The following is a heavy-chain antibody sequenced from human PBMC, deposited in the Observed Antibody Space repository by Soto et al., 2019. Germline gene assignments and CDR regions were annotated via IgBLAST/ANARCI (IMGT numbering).Heavy chain of an antibody. Sequence: VQLVESGGGVVQPGRSLRLSCAASGFTFSSYGMHWVRQAPGKGLEWVAVIWYDGSNKYYADSVKGRFTISRDNSKNTLYLQMNSLRAEDTAVYYCARAYYDFWSGTPGYWGQGTLVTVSS. D-gene: IGHD3-3*01. CDR3: ARAYYDFWSGTPGY. CDR2: IWYDGSNK. CDR1: GFTFSSYG. V-gene: IGHV3-33*01. J-gene: IGHJ4*02.